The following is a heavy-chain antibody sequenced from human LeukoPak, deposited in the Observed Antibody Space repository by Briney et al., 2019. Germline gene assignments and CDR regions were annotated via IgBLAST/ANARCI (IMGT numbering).Heavy chain of an antibody. CDR2: IMQDGSEK. V-gene: IGHV3-7*04. CDR3: ARDYQWNFDY. Sequence: QPGGSLRLSCAASGFTLSYYWMTWVRRAPGKGLEWVANIMQDGSEKYYVDSVKGRFTISRDNAKNSLYLQMSSLRDEDTAVYYCARDYQWNFDYWGQGTLVTVSS. J-gene: IGHJ4*02. D-gene: IGHD6-19*01. CDR1: GFTLSYYW.